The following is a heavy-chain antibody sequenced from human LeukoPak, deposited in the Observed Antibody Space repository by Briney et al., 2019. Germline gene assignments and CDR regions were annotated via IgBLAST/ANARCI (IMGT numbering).Heavy chain of an antibody. Sequence: SETLSLTCTVSGGSMSSYYWSFIRQPAGKGLEWIGRIHTSWSTYYNPPLKRRLTLSLNTPKNQFSLRLTSVTAADTAVYYCARGDYYDGGGRNWFDPWGQGTLVTVSS. D-gene: IGHD3-16*01. V-gene: IGHV4-4*07. CDR2: IHTSWST. CDR1: GGSMSSYY. CDR3: ARGDYYDGGGRNWFDP. J-gene: IGHJ5*02.